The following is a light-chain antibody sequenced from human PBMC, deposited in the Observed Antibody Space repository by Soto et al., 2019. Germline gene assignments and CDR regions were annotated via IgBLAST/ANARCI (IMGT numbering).Light chain of an antibody. CDR2: EVS. V-gene: IGLV2-14*01. CDR1: SSDVGGYNY. Sequence: QSALTQPDSVSGSPGQSITIYCTGTSSDVGGYNYVSWYQQHPGKAPKLMIYEVSNRPSGVSNRFSGSKSGNTASLTISGLQAEDDADYYCSSYTSSSTPVFGGGTKLTV. J-gene: IGLJ2*01. CDR3: SSYTSSSTPV.